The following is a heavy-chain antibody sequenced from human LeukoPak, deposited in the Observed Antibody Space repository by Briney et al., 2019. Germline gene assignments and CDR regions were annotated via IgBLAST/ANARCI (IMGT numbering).Heavy chain of an antibody. CDR2: IYYSGST. D-gene: IGHD2-2*01. Sequence: SQTLSLTCTVSGGSISSGDYYWSSIRQPPEKGLEWIGYIYYSGSTYYNPSLKSRVTISVDTSKNQFSLKLSSVTAADTAVYYCARAWTGYCSSTSCYWANWFDPWGQGTLVTVSS. J-gene: IGHJ5*02. CDR1: GGSISSGDYY. CDR3: ARAWTGYCSSTSCYWANWFDP. V-gene: IGHV4-30-4*08.